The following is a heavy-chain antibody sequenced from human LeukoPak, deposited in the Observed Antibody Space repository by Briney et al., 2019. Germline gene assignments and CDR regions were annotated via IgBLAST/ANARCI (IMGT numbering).Heavy chain of an antibody. V-gene: IGHV3-30*04. J-gene: IGHJ4*02. Sequence: GGSLRLSCAASGFTFSSYAMHWVRQAPGKGLEWVAVISYDGSNKYYADSVKGRFTISRDNAKNSLYLQMNSLRAEDTAVYYCARSSSGYYGGSTIDYWGQGTLVTVSS. CDR3: ARSSSGYYGGSTIDY. CDR2: ISYDGSNK. D-gene: IGHD3-22*01. CDR1: GFTFSSYA.